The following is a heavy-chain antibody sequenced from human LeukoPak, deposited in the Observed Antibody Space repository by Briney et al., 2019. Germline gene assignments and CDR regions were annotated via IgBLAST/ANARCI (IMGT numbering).Heavy chain of an antibody. D-gene: IGHD3-10*01. CDR2: IYYSGST. CDR1: GVSISSYY. Sequence: SETLSLTCTVSGVSISSYYWSWLRQPPGQGLEWSGYIYYSGSTNYNPSLKSRVTISVDTSKNQFSLKLSSVTAADTAVYYCARLYGSGSLYYYYGMDVWGQGTTVTVS. CDR3: ARLYGSGSLYYYYGMDV. V-gene: IGHV4-59*01. J-gene: IGHJ6*02.